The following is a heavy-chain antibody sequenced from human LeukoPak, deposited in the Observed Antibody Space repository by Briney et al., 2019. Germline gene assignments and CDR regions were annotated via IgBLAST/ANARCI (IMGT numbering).Heavy chain of an antibody. J-gene: IGHJ5*02. Sequence: ASVKVSCKASGYTFTGYYMHWVRQAPGQGLEWMGRINPNSGGTNYAQKFQGRVTMTRDTSISTAYMELSRLRSDDTAVYYCASWRLYQNWFDPWGQGTLVTVSS. CDR2: INPNSGGT. D-gene: IGHD2-2*02. CDR1: GYTFTGYY. CDR3: ASWRLYQNWFDP. V-gene: IGHV1-2*06.